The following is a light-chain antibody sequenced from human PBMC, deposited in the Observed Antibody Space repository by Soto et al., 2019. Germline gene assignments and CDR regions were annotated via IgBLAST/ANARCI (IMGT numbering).Light chain of an antibody. J-gene: IGKJ1*01. V-gene: IGKV3-20*01. CDR2: GAS. CDR1: QSVSSSY. Sequence: EIALTQSPGTLSLSPGERATLSCRASQSVSSSYLAWYQQKPGQAPRLLIYGASSRATGIPDRFSGSGSGTDFTLTISRLEPEDFAVYYCQQYGSSPPEWTFGQGTKVDI. CDR3: QQYGSSPPEWT.